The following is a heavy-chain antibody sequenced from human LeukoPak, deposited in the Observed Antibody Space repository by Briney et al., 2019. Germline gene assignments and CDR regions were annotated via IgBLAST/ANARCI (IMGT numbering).Heavy chain of an antibody. CDR2: IRYSGST. J-gene: IGHJ4*02. D-gene: IGHD2-8*01. Sequence: SETLSLTCTVSGGSIRSYSWSWIRQPPGKGLEWIGYIRYSGSTNYNPSLKSRVTMSVDTSKNQFSLKVSSVTAADTAMYYCARHQVLSYFDYWGQGTLVTVSS. CDR3: ARHQVLSYFDY. V-gene: IGHV4-59*08. CDR1: GGSIRSYS.